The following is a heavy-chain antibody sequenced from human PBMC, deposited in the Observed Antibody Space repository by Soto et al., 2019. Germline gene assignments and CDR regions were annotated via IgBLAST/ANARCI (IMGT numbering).Heavy chain of an antibody. CDR3: ARDDKVRGVNYYYGMDV. D-gene: IGHD3-10*01. Sequence: SVKVACKASGGTFSSYAISWVRQAPGQGLEWMGGIIPIFGTANYAQKFQGRVTITADESTSTAYMELSSLRSEDTAVYYCARDDKVRGVNYYYGMDVWGQGTTVTVSS. J-gene: IGHJ6*02. CDR2: IIPIFGTA. CDR1: GGTFSSYA. V-gene: IGHV1-69*13.